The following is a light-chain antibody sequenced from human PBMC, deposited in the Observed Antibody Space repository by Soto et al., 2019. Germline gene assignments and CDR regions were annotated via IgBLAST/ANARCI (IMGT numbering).Light chain of an antibody. Sequence: QSALTQPRSVSGSPGQSVTISCTGTNSDVGGYNYVSWYQQHPGKAPKLMIYDVSKRLSGVPDRFSGSKSGNTASLTISGLQTEDEADYYCCSFVGAYFYVFGTGNKVTDL. V-gene: IGLV2-11*01. CDR1: NSDVGGYNY. CDR2: DVS. CDR3: CSFVGAYFYV. J-gene: IGLJ1*01.